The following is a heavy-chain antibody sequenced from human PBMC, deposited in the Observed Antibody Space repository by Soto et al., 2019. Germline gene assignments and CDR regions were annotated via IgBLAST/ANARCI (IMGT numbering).Heavy chain of an antibody. V-gene: IGHV4-59*08. CDR3: ARQDSSGYGFDY. D-gene: IGHD3-22*01. CDR2: ISYRGST. J-gene: IGHJ4*02. CDR1: GGSISSFD. Sequence: SETLSLTCTVSGGSISSFDWNWIRQPPGKGLGWIGYISYRGSTNYNPSLKSRVTISVDTSKNQFSLKLSSLTATDTAVYSCARQDSSGYGFDYWGQGTLVSVSS.